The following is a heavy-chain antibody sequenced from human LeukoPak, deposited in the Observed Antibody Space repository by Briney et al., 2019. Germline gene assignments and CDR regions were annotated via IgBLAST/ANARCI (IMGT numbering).Heavy chain of an antibody. CDR3: ARVPADY. V-gene: IGHV3-21*01. J-gene: IGHJ4*02. CDR2: ISTSGSYI. CDR1: GFTFGSYS. Sequence: GGSLRLSCAASGFTFGSYSMNWVRQAPGKGLEWVSSISTSGSYISYADSVKGRFTISRDNPKNSLFLQMNSLRAEDTAVYYCARVPADYWGQGTLVTVSS.